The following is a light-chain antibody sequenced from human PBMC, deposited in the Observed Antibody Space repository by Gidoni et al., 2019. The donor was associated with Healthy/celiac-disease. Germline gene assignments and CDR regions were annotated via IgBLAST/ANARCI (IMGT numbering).Light chain of an antibody. CDR1: QSVLSSSTNNNY. CDR2: WAF. J-gene: IGKJ3*01. V-gene: IGKV4-1*01. CDR3: QQYYSTLFT. Sequence: DIVMPQFPDPLAVCLGERATINCKSSQSVLSSSTNNNYLAWYQQKPGQPPKLLIYWAFTRESGVPDRFSGSGSGTDFTLNISSLQAEDVAVYYCQQYYSTLFTFXPXTKVDIK.